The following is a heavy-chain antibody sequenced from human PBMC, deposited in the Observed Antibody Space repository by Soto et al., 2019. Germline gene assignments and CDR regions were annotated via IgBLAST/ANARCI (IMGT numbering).Heavy chain of an antibody. J-gene: IGHJ4*02. CDR1: GGTFNSYV. D-gene: IGHD1-1*01. Sequence: QVKLVQSGAEVKKPGSSVKVSCKASGGTFNSYVISWVRQAPGQGLQCMGGIIPMSGKANYARNFQGRVTITAVESRCTVYMELSRLRSEDTAVYYCAIGWNDFPHWGQGTLVTVFS. V-gene: IGHV1-69*01. CDR2: IIPMSGKA. CDR3: AIGWNDFPH.